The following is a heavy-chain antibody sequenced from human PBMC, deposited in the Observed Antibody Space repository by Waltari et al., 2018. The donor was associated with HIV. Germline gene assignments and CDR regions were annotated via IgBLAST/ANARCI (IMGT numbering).Heavy chain of an antibody. CDR1: GFTFAAYP. CDR3: AKGGSHLTIFEAWFDS. CDR2: ISWNSGIT. J-gene: IGHJ5*01. V-gene: IGHV3-9*01. D-gene: IGHD3-3*01. Sequence: EVQLVESGGGLVQPGRSLSLSCAASGFTFAAYPMHGVRQSPGKGLEWVSGISWNSGITDYGDSVKGRFTISRDNAKNSLYLQMNSLTVEDTAFYYCAKGGSHLTIFEAWFDSWGQGTLVTVSS.